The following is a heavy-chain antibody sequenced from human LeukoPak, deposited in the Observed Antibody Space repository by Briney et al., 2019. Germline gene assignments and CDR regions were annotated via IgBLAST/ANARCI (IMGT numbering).Heavy chain of an antibody. V-gene: IGHV4-39*01. D-gene: IGHD3-16*01. CDR3: ARLPAITPHYYYYMDV. J-gene: IGHJ6*03. CDR1: GGSISSSTHY. CDR2: IYYSGSS. Sequence: SETLSLTCTVSGGSISSSTHYWGWIRQAPGKRLECIGTIYYSGSSYYNPSLKSRVTMSVDTSKNQFSLRLSSVTAADTAVYYCARLPAITPHYYYYMDVWGKGTMVTVSS.